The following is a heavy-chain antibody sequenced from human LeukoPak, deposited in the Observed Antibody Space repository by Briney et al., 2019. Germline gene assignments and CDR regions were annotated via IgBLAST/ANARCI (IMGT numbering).Heavy chain of an antibody. CDR3: ARLQFGGIISRYYYYYMAV. D-gene: IGHD5-24*01. J-gene: IGHJ6*03. CDR1: GYTFINYG. V-gene: IGHV1-18*01. Sequence: ASVKVSCKASGYTFINYGITWVRQPPGPGLGWMGWIGVYNGNTNYAHKLQGRVTMPTDTSTSTAHMELRSLRSHDTAVYYCARLQFGGIISRYYYYYMAVGGKGTTVTVSS. CDR2: IGVYNGNT.